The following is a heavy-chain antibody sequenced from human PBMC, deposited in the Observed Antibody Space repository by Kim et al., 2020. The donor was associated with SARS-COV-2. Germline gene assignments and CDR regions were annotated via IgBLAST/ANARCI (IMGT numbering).Heavy chain of an antibody. D-gene: IGHD6-19*01. Sequence: SETLSLTCTVSGGSISSSSYYWGWIRQPPGKGLEWIGSIYYSGSTYYNPSLKSRVTISVDTSKNQFSLKLSSVTAADTAVYYCARDSWQWLVGGGNNWFDPWGQGTLVTVSS. CDR1: GGSISSSSYY. CDR3: ARDSWQWLVGGGNNWFDP. J-gene: IGHJ5*02. V-gene: IGHV4-39*07. CDR2: IYYSGST.